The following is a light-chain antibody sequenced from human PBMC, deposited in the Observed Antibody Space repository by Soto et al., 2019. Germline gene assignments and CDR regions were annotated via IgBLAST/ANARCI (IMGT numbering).Light chain of an antibody. CDR1: QNVNTN. V-gene: IGKV3-15*01. Sequence: EVVMTQSPATLSVSPGDRATLSCRASQNVNTNLAWYQQQPGQAPRLLIFGASTWATGIPARFSGSGSGTEFTLTISSLQPEDFATYYCQQLNSYRFGQGTKLEIK. CDR2: GAS. CDR3: QQLNSYR. J-gene: IGKJ2*03.